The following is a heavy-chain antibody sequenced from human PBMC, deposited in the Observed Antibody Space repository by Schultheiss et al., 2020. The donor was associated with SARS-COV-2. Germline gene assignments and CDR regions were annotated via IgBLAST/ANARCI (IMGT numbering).Heavy chain of an antibody. Sequence: GGSLRLSCAASGFTFSSYGMHWVRQAPGKGLEWVAVIWYDGSNKYYADSVKGRFTISRDNSKNTLYLQMNSLRAEDTAVYYCARDIGGSLHGMDVWGQGTTVTVSS. D-gene: IGHD3-10*01. CDR2: IWYDGSNK. CDR3: ARDIGGSLHGMDV. J-gene: IGHJ6*02. V-gene: IGHV3-33*01. CDR1: GFTFSSYG.